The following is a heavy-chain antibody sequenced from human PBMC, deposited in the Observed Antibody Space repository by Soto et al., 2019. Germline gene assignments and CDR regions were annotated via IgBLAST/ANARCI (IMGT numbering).Heavy chain of an antibody. CDR3: ARAVGPGTTPNLYYYYYGMDV. Sequence: QVQLQESGPGLVKPSQTLSLTCTVSGGSISSGGYYWSWIRRHPGKGLEWIGYIYYSGSTYYNPSLKSRVTISVDTSKNQFSLKLSSVTAADTAVYYCARAVGPGTTPNLYYYYYGMDVWGQGTTVTVSS. CDR2: IYYSGST. J-gene: IGHJ6*02. D-gene: IGHD1-1*01. V-gene: IGHV4-31*03. CDR1: GGSISSGGYY.